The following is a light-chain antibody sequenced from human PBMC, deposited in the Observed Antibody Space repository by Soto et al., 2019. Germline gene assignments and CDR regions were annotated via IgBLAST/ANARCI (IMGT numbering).Light chain of an antibody. Sequence: QSALTQPPSVSGSPGQSIAISCTGTTSDVGAFNYVSWYQQHPGKAPKLVIHDVNNRPSGVSDRFYGSKSGNSASLTISGLQADDEADYYCSSYTTSSTVIFGGGTKLTVL. V-gene: IGLV2-14*01. J-gene: IGLJ2*01. CDR1: TSDVGAFNY. CDR2: DVN. CDR3: SSYTTSSTVI.